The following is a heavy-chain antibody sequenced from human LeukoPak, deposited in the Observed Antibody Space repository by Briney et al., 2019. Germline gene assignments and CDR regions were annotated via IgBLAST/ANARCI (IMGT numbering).Heavy chain of an antibody. V-gene: IGHV3-74*01. Sequence: GGSLRLSCAASGITFGNNWMHWVRHGPGKGLVWISRINSDGGGAIYADSVKGRFTVSRDDAKNTLYLQMNSLRAEDTAVYYCARDVPHNWFDTWGQGTLVTVSS. J-gene: IGHJ5*02. CDR3: ARDVPHNWFDT. CDR1: GITFGNNW. CDR2: INSDGGGA.